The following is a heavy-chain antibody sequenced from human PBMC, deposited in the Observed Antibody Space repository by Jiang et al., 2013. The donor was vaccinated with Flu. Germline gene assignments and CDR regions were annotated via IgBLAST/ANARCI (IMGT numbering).Heavy chain of an antibody. CDR2: IYTSGST. CDR1: GSISSYY. Sequence: GSISSYYWSWIRQPAGKGLEWIGRIYTSGSTNYNPSLKSRVTMSVDTSKNQFSLKLSSVTAADTAVYYCARELLLRYSGSYYYWFDPWGQGTLVTVSS. D-gene: IGHD1-26*01. J-gene: IGHJ5*02. CDR3: ARELLLRYSGSYYYWFDP. V-gene: IGHV4-4*07.